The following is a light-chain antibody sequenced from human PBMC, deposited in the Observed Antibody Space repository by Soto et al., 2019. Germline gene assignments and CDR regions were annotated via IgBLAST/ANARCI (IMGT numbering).Light chain of an antibody. V-gene: IGLV1-51*01. CDR3: GAWDSSLSAVL. CDR2: DNN. Sequence: QSVLTQPPSVAAAPRQKVTISCYGSSSNIGNNYVSLYHQLPGTAPKLVIYDNNNRTSDIPDRFSGSKSGTSATLDITGLQTGDEGDYYCGAWDSSLSAVLFGGGTKLTVL. CDR1: SSNIGNNY. J-gene: IGLJ2*01.